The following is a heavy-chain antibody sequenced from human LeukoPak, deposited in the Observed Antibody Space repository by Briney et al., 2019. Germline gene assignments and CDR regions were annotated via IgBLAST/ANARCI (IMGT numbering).Heavy chain of an antibody. D-gene: IGHD3-22*01. CDR3: ARSGDYYDSSGYLTEDY. V-gene: IGHV1-18*01. CDR2: ISAYNGNT. Sequence: ASVTVSCTASGYTFTSYGISWVRQAPGQGLEWMGWISAYNGNTNYAQKLQGRVTMTTDTSTSTAYMELRSLRSDDTAVYYCARSGDYYDSSGYLTEDYWGQGTLVTVSS. J-gene: IGHJ4*02. CDR1: GYTFTSYG.